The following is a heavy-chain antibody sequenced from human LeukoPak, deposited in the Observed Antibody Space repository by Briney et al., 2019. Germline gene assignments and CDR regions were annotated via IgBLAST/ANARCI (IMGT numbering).Heavy chain of an antibody. D-gene: IGHD5-24*01. Sequence: SETLSLTCAVYGGSFSGYYWSWIRQPPGKGLEWIGEINHSGSTNYNPSLKSRVTISVDTSKNQFSLKLSSVTAADTAVYYCARVRSFRDGYNNPGRRSTHPLDYWGQGTLVTVSS. V-gene: IGHV4-34*01. CDR1: GGSFSGYY. CDR2: INHSGST. CDR3: ARVRSFRDGYNNPGRRSTHPLDY. J-gene: IGHJ4*02.